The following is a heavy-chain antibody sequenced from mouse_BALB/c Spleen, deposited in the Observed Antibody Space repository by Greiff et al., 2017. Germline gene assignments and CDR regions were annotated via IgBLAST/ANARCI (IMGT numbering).Heavy chain of an antibody. CDR2: ISSGGST. CDR3: ARRSPSYYYGSIYYAMDY. CDR1: GFTFSSYA. D-gene: IGHD1-1*01. V-gene: IGHV5-6-5*01. J-gene: IGHJ4*01. Sequence: EVQLVESGGGLVKPGGSLKLSCAASGFTFSSYAMSWVRQTPEKRLEWVASISSGGSTYYPDSVKGRFTISRDNARNILYLQMSSLRSEDTAMYYCARRSPSYYYGSIYYAMDYWGQGTSVTVSS.